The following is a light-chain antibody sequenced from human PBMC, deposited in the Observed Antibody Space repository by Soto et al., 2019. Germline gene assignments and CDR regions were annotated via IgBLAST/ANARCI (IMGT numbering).Light chain of an antibody. CDR2: GAS. J-gene: IGKJ1*01. V-gene: IGKV3-20*01. CDR3: QQYGSSGT. Sequence: PGERATLCCRASQSLSSSLAWYQQKPGQAPRLLIYGASNRATGIPDRFSGSGSGTDFTLTISRLEPEDFAVYYCQQYGSSGTFGQGTKVDIK. CDR1: QSLSSS.